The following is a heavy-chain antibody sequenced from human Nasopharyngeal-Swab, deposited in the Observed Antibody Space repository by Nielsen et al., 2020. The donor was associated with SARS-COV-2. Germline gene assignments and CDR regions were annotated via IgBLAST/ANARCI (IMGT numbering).Heavy chain of an antibody. J-gene: IGHJ5*02. CDR3: ARVVKSLDHITMVQGVRTLDP. D-gene: IGHD3-10*01. Sequence: PGKGLEWIGSIYYSGSTYYNPSLKSRVTISVDTSKNQFSLKLSSVTAADTAVYYCARVVKSLDHITMVQGVRTLDPWGQGTLVTVSS. CDR2: IYYSGST. V-gene: IGHV4-39*07.